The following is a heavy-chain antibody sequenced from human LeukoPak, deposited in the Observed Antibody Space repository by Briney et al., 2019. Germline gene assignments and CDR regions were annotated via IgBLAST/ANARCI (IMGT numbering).Heavy chain of an antibody. CDR3: AGLGRIQLSPGY. J-gene: IGHJ4*02. V-gene: IGHV3-30*03. CDR2: ISYDGSNK. D-gene: IGHD5-18*01. CDR1: GFTFSSYG. Sequence: GGSLRLSCAASGFTFSSYGMHWVRQAPGKGLEWVAVISYDGSNKYYADSVKGRFTISRDNSKNTLYLQMNSLRAEDTAVYYCAGLGRIQLSPGYWGQGTLVTVSS.